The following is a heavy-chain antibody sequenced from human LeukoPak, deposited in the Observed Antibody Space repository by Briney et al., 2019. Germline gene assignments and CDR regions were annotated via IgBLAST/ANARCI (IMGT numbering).Heavy chain of an antibody. D-gene: IGHD2-15*01. CDR3: ARRAYCSGGSCYSISAFDI. Sequence: GGSLRFSCAASGFTFSSYWMHWVRQAPGKGLVGVSRINSDGSSTSYADSVKGRFTISSDNAKNTLYLQMNSLRAEDAAVYYCARRAYCSGGSCYSISAFDIWGQGTMVTVSS. V-gene: IGHV3-74*01. J-gene: IGHJ3*02. CDR2: INSDGSST. CDR1: GFTFSSYW.